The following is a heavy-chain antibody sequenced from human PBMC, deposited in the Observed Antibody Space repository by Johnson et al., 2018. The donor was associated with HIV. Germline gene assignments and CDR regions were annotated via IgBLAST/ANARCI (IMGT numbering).Heavy chain of an antibody. V-gene: IGHV3-30*13. CDR2: IRYDVTKK. CDR1: GFTFSSYG. CDR3: ARSLLRLQRVFDAFDI. Sequence: VQLVESGGGLVQPGRSLRLSCAASGFTFSSYGMHWVRQAPGKGLEWVAFIRYDVTKKYYADSVKGRFTISRDNFKNRLYLQMDSLRAEDTAVYYCARSLLRLQRVFDAFDIWGQGTMVTVSS. D-gene: IGHD4-11*01. J-gene: IGHJ3*02.